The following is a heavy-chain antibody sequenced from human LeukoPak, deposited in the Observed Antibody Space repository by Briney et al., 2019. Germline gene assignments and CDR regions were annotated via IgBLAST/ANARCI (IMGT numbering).Heavy chain of an antibody. CDR2: INPSGGST. V-gene: IGHV1-46*01. CDR1: GYTFTSYY. J-gene: IGHJ4*02. Sequence: GGSVKVSCKASGYTFTSYYMHWVRQAPGQGLEWMGIINPSGGSTSYAQKFQGRVTMTRDMSTSTVYMELSSLRSEDTAVYYCARDTLGIDYYDSSGYSDYWGQGTLVTVSS. D-gene: IGHD3-22*01. CDR3: ARDTLGIDYYDSSGYSDY.